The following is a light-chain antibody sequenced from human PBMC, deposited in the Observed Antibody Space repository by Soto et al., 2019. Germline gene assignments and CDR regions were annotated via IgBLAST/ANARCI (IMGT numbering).Light chain of an antibody. V-gene: IGLV2-14*01. CDR1: SSDVGGYNY. J-gene: IGLJ1*01. CDR3: SSYTSGTTLYV. CDR2: ASS. Sequence: QSALTQPASVSGSPGQSITISCTGTSSDVGGYNYVSWYQHHPGKAPRPMIYASSNRPSGVSHRFSGSRSGNTASLTISGLQAEDEADYYCSSYTSGTTLYVFGTGTKLTVL.